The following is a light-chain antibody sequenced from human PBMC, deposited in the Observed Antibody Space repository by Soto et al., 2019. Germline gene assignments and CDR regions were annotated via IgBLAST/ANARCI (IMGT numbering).Light chain of an antibody. J-gene: IGLJ1*01. V-gene: IGLV2-11*01. Sequence: QSALTQPRSVSGSPGQSVTISCTGTSSDVGGYNYVSWYQQHPGKAPKLMIYDVSKRPSGVPDRFSGSKSGNTACLTISGLQAEDEAEYYCCSYAGSYSYVFGTGTKLTVL. CDR3: CSYAGSYSYV. CDR1: SSDVGGYNY. CDR2: DVS.